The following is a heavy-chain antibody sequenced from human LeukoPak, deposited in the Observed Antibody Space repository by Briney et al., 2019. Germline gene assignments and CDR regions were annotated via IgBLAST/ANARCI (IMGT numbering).Heavy chain of an antibody. CDR1: GGSISSYY. Sequence: SEALSLTCTVSGGSISSYYWSWIRQPAGKGLEWIGRIYTSGSTNYNPSLKSRVTMSVDTSKNQFSLKLSSVTAADTAVYYCARSGQLYNWFDPWGQGTLVTVSS. CDR2: IYTSGST. V-gene: IGHV4-4*07. D-gene: IGHD2-2*01. J-gene: IGHJ5*02. CDR3: ARSGQLYNWFDP.